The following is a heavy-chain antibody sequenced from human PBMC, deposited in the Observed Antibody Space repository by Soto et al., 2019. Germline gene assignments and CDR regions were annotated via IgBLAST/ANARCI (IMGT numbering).Heavy chain of an antibody. CDR1: GGSISSGGYY. CDR2: IYYSGST. V-gene: IGHV4-31*03. J-gene: IGHJ4*02. Sequence: QVQLQESGPGLVKPSQTLSLTCTVSGGSISSGGYYWSWIRQHPGKGLEWIGYIYYSGSTYYNPSLKSRVTISVDTSKNQFSLKLSSVTAAATAVYYCAREAALNLLFDYWGQGTLVTVSS. D-gene: IGHD3-3*02. CDR3: AREAALNLLFDY.